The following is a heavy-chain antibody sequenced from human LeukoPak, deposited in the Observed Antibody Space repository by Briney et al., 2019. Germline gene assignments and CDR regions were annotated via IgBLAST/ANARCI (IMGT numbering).Heavy chain of an antibody. Sequence: GGSLRLSCAASGFTFFNYAMTWVRQAPGKGLEWVSGISGSGGSKYYADSVKGRFSISRDNSKNTLYLQMNTLRAEDTAVYYCAKGTHVHYYYYGMDVWGQGTTVTVSS. CDR2: ISGSGGSK. CDR1: GFTFFNYA. CDR3: AKGTHVHYYYYGMDV. J-gene: IGHJ6*02. V-gene: IGHV3-23*01. D-gene: IGHD1-1*01.